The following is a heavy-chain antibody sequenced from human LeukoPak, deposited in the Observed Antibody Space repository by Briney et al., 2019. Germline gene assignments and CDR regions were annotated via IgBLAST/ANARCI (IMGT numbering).Heavy chain of an antibody. D-gene: IGHD3-9*01. V-gene: IGHV3-23*01. Sequence: GGSLRLSCAASGFTFSSFAMSWVRRAPGKGLEWFSAISGSGGSTYYADSVKGRFTISRDNSKNTLYLQMNSLRAEDTAVYYCAKDPFLTGYFKGDYWGQGTLVTVSS. CDR3: AKDPFLTGYFKGDY. CDR1: GFTFSSFA. J-gene: IGHJ4*02. CDR2: ISGSGGST.